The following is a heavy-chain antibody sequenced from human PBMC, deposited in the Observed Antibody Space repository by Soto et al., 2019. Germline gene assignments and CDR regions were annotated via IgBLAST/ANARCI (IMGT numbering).Heavy chain of an antibody. V-gene: IGHV4-4*02. D-gene: IGHD5-12*01. CDR2: LHHGGST. CDR3: TKNSAYALDY. J-gene: IGHJ4*02. Sequence: PSETLSLTCDVSRYSINNNNWWSWVRQPPGGGLEWIGELHHGGSTNYNPSLESRVTFSVDISKNQFFLKLSSVTAADTAVYYCTKNSAYALDYWGQGTLVTVPS. CDR1: RYSINNNNW.